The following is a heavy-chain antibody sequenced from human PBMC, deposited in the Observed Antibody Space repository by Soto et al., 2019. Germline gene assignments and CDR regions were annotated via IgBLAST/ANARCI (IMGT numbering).Heavy chain of an antibody. J-gene: IGHJ6*02. Sequence: QVQLLESGGGVVQPGRSLRLSCVASGFTLTNNGMHWVRQAPGQGLEWVAVISSDGSSKYYGDSVRGRFTISRDNSKNTLFLEMNSLRVEDRAVYYCAKRMYNDMRSGMDVWGQGTTVTVSS. CDR3: AKRMYNDMRSGMDV. V-gene: IGHV3-30*18. CDR1: GFTLTNNG. D-gene: IGHD1-1*01. CDR2: ISSDGSSK.